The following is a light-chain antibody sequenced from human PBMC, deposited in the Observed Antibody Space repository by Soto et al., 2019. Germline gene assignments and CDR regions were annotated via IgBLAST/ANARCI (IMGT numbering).Light chain of an antibody. J-gene: IGKJ4*01. V-gene: IGKV3-15*01. Sequence: EIVMTQSQATLSVSPGETATLSCRAMQSVSNNLAWYPHRPGRAPSLLLYGASTRATGIPARVSGSGSGTESTLTISSLQSEDLAVYHCQNYDHLPLTCGGGTKVELK. CDR1: QSVSNN. CDR2: GAS. CDR3: QNYDHLPLT.